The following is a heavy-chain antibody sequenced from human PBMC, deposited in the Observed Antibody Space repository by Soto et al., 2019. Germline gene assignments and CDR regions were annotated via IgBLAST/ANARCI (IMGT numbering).Heavy chain of an antibody. J-gene: IGHJ4*02. Sequence: PGGSLRLSCAASGFTFSSYSMNWVRQAPGKGLEWVSYISSSSSTIYYADSVKGRFTISRDNAKNSLYLQMNSLRAEDTAVYYCAAMVTSLDYWGQGTLVTVSS. V-gene: IGHV3-48*01. CDR2: ISSSSSTI. CDR1: GFTFSSYS. D-gene: IGHD2-21*02. CDR3: AAMVTSLDY.